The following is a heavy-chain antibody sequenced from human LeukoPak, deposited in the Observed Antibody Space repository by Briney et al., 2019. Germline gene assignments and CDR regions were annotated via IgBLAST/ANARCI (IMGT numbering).Heavy chain of an antibody. D-gene: IGHD1-26*01. CDR2: IYYSGST. CDR3: ARDLSFTEGIVGAQERAFDI. V-gene: IGHV4-61*01. J-gene: IGHJ3*02. Sequence: PSETLSLTCTVSGGSISSSSYYWGWIRQPPGKGLEWIGYIYYSGSTNYNPSLRSRVTISVDTSKNQFSLKLSSVTAADTAVYYCARDLSFTEGIVGAQERAFDIWGQGTMVTVSS. CDR1: GGSISSSSYY.